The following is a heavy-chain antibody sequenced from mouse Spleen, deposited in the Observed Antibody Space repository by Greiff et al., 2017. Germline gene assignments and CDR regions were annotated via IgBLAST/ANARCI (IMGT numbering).Heavy chain of an antibody. Sequence: QVQLQQSGAELARPGASVKLSCKASGYTFTSYGISWVKQRTGQGLEWIGEIYPRSGNTYYNEKFKGKATLTADKSSSTAYMELRSLTSEDTAVYYCARSDGDYWFAYWGQGTLVTVSA. D-gene: IGHD2-13*01. CDR1: GYTFTSYG. CDR3: ARSDGDYWFAY. J-gene: IGHJ3*01. V-gene: IGHV1-81*01. CDR2: IYPRSGNT.